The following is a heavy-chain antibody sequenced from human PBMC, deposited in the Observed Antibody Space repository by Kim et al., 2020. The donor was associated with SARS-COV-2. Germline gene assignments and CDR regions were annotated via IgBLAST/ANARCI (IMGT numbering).Heavy chain of an antibody. J-gene: IGHJ4*02. D-gene: IGHD3-16*01. CDR3: ARDNVGGIDY. V-gene: IGHV3-33*01. CDR2: RNK. Sequence: RNKYYPDSVRGRFTISRDNSKNTLYLQMTSLRAEDTAVYYCARDNVGGIDYWGQGTLVTVSS.